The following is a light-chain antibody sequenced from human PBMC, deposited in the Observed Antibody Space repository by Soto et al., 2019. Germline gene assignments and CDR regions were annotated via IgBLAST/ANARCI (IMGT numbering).Light chain of an antibody. J-gene: IGLJ3*02. CDR2: EDN. V-gene: IGLV6-57*01. CDR1: SGSIASNY. Sequence: NFMLTQPHSVSESPGKTVIISCTRSSGSIASNYVQWYQQRPGSSPTTVIYEDNQRPSGVPDRFSGSIDSSSNSASLTISGLETDEEADYFSQSYDATNQVFGGGTKLTVL. CDR3: QSYDATNQV.